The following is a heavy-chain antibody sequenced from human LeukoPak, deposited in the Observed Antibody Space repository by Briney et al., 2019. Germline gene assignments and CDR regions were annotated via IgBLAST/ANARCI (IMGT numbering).Heavy chain of an antibody. V-gene: IGHV4-59*08. J-gene: IGHJ5*01. D-gene: IGHD4-17*01. Sequence: PSETLSLTCTVSVGSISSYYWSWLRHPPGKGLEWIGYVYSSGNTNYNPSLKSRVTISLDTSKNQFSLKMSSLTAADTAVYYCARRTPVTPNSFDSWGQGTLVTVSS. CDR3: ARRTPVTPNSFDS. CDR1: VGSISSYY. CDR2: VYSSGNT.